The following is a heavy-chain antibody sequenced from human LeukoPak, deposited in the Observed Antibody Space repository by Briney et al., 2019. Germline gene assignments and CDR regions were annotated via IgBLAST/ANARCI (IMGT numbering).Heavy chain of an antibody. J-gene: IGHJ4*02. CDR2: ISSSSSTI. CDR1: GFTFSSYS. D-gene: IGHD3-3*01. Sequence: PGGSLRLSCAASGFTFSSYSMNWVRQAPGKGLEWVSYISSSSSTIYYADSVKGRFTISRDNAKNSLYLQMNSLRDEDTAVYYCARAESDDFWSGYEGYYFDYWGQGTLVTVSS. V-gene: IGHV3-48*02. CDR3: ARAESDDFWSGYEGYYFDY.